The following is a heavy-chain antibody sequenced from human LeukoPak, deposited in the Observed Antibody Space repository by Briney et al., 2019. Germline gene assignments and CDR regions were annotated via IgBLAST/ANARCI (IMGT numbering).Heavy chain of an antibody. J-gene: IGHJ6*02. CDR2: IIPILGIA. CDR1: GGTFSSYT. Sequence: SVKVSWKASGGTFSSYTISWVRQAPVQGLEWMGRIIPILGIANYAQKFQGRVTITADKSTSTAYMELSSMRSEDTAVYYCARGVEAAAGYDYYYGMDVWGQGTTVTVSS. CDR3: ARGVEAAAGYDYYYGMDV. D-gene: IGHD6-13*01. V-gene: IGHV1-69*02.